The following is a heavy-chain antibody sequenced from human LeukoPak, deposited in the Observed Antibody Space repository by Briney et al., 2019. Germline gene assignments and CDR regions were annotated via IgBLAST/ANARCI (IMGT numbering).Heavy chain of an antibody. D-gene: IGHD4-23*01. V-gene: IGHV3-48*03. J-gene: IGHJ6*02. CDR3: AREGVGNLGYYYGMDV. Sequence: PGGSLRLSCAASGFTFSSYEINWVRQAPGKGLEWVSYISSSGSTIYYADSVKGRFTISRGNAKNSLYLQMNSLRAEDTAVYYCAREGVGNLGYYYGMDVWGQGTTVTVSS. CDR1: GFTFSSYE. CDR2: ISSSGSTI.